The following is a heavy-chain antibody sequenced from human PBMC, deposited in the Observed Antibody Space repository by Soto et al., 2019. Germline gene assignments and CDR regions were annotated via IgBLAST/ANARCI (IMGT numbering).Heavy chain of an antibody. D-gene: IGHD5-18*01. V-gene: IGHV3-30*18. CDR2: ISYDGSNK. CDR3: AKDWSDTAMVTTP. Sequence: PGGSLRLSCAASGFTFSSYGMHWVRQAPGKGLEWVAVISYDGSNKYYADSVKGRFTISRDNSKNTLYLQMNSLRAEDTAVYYCAKDWSDTAMVTTPWGQGTLVTVSS. CDR1: GFTFSSYG. J-gene: IGHJ5*02.